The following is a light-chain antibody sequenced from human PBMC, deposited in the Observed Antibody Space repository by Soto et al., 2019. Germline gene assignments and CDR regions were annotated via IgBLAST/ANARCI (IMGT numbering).Light chain of an antibody. J-gene: IGKJ5*01. V-gene: IGKV1-33*01. CDR1: QDISNY. CDR3: QQYYSYPIT. Sequence: DIQMTQSPSSLSASVVDRVTITFQASQDISNYLNWYQQKPGKAPKLLIYDASNLETGVPSRFSGSGSGTDFTLTISCLQSEDFATYYCQQYYSYPITCGQGTRREIK. CDR2: DAS.